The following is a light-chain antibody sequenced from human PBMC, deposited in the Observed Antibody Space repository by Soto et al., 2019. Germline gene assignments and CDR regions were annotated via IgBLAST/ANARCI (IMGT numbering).Light chain of an antibody. J-gene: IGKJ1*01. CDR1: QSVSSN. CDR2: GAS. CDR3: QQYFEWPPMT. Sequence: EIMMTQSPATLSVSSGERATLSCRASQSVSSNLAWYQQKPGQAPRLLIYGASTRATGIPARFSGSGSGTDFTLTISSLQSEDSAIYYCQQYFEWPPMTFGQGTKVDIK. V-gene: IGKV3-15*01.